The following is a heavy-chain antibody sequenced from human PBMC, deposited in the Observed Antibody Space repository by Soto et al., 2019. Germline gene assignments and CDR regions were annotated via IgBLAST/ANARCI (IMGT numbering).Heavy chain of an antibody. CDR1: GFTFGDYA. CDR2: IRSKAYGGTT. D-gene: IGHD3-10*01. V-gene: IGHV3-49*03. Sequence: GGSLRLSCTASGFTFGDYAMSWFRQAPGKGLEWVGFIRSKAYGGTTEYAASVKGRFTISRDDSKSIAYLQMNSLKTEDTAVYYCTRSPDTPTMVRGVITRDYYYYGMDVWGQGTTVTVSS. J-gene: IGHJ6*02. CDR3: TRSPDTPTMVRGVITRDYYYYGMDV.